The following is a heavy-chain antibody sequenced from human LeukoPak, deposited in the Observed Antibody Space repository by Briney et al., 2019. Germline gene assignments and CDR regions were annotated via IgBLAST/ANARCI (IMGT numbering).Heavy chain of an antibody. CDR2: IYSSSSYT. J-gene: IGHJ6*02. CDR1: RVTLCDSK. V-gene: IGHV3-11*05. CDR3: ARDWPYGEHPPGMDV. Sequence: PGGSLRLSCAPSRVTLCDSKKSCIPHAPGEGLGWVSHIYSSSSYTNYADSVKGRVTISRDNAKNSVYLQMKSLRAEDTAVYYCARDWPYGEHPPGMDVWGQGTTVTVSS. D-gene: IGHD1/OR15-1a*01.